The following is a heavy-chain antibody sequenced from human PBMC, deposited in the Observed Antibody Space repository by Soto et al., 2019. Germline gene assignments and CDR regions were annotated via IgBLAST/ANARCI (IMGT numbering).Heavy chain of an antibody. CDR2: ISSTTNYI. J-gene: IGHJ4*02. CDR3: ARESEDLTSNFDY. V-gene: IGHV3-21*01. Sequence: EVHLVESVVGLVRPGGSLRLSCAPSGFTFSRYSMNWVRQAPGKGLEWVSYISSTTNYIYYTDSMKGRFTVSRDNAKNSVYLDMNSLSAEDTAVYYCARESEDLTSNFDYWGQGTLVTVSS. CDR1: GFTFSRYS.